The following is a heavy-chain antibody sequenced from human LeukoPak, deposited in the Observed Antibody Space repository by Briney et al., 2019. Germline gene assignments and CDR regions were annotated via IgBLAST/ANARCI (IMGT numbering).Heavy chain of an antibody. CDR1: GFTLDNYA. CDR3: AKFPWYSGSYYVNWFDP. V-gene: IGHV3-23*01. J-gene: IGHJ5*02. CDR2: ISGSGGST. Sequence: GGSLRLSCAGSGFTLDNYAMSWVRQAPGRGLEWVAAISGSGGSTYYADSMKGRITISRDNSKDTMYLQLSSLRAEDTAVYYCAKFPWYSGSYYVNWFDPWGQGTLVTVSS. D-gene: IGHD1-26*01.